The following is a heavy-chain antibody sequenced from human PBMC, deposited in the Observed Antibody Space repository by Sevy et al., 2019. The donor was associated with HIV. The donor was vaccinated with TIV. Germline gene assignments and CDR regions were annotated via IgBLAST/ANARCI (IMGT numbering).Heavy chain of an antibody. CDR1: GFTFISYG. CDR3: AQDAYGSGSSHGDY. Sequence: GGSLRLSCAASGFTFISYGMHWVRQAPGKGLEWVAVISYDGSNKYYADSVKGRFTISRDNSKNTLYLQVNSLGEEDTAVYYCAQDAYGSGSSHGDYWGQGTLVTVSS. J-gene: IGHJ4*02. V-gene: IGHV3-30*18. D-gene: IGHD3-10*01. CDR2: ISYDGSNK.